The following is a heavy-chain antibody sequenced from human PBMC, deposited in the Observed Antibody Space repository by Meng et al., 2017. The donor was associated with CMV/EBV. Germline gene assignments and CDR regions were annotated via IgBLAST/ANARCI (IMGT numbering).Heavy chain of an antibody. CDR1: GFTFSDYY. V-gene: IGHV3-11*04. D-gene: IGHD6-6*01. CDR3: ARALVRTSPPDY. J-gene: IGHJ4*02. Sequence: SCAASGFTFSDYYMSWIRQAPGKGLEWVSYISSSGSTIYYADSVKGRFTISRDNAKNSLYLQMNSLRAEDTAVYYCARALVRTSPPDYWGQGTLVTVSS. CDR2: ISSSGSTI.